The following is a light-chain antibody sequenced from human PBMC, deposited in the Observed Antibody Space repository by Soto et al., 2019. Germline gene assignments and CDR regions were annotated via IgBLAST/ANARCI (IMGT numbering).Light chain of an antibody. CDR2: DAS. V-gene: IGKV3-11*01. Sequence: EIVLTQSPATLSLSLGERATLSRRASQSIRSLLAWYQQKPGQAPRLLIYDASNRATGIPARFSGSGSGTDFTLTISSLEPEDFAVYYCQQRSNWPLLTFGGGTKLEIK. CDR1: QSIRSL. J-gene: IGKJ4*01. CDR3: QQRSNWPLLT.